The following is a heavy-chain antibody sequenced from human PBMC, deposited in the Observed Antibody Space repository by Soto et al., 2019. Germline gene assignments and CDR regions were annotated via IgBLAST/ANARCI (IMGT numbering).Heavy chain of an antibody. D-gene: IGHD3-22*01. CDR2: IYYSGST. CDR1: GGSIGSSNW. V-gene: IGHV4-30-4*01. J-gene: IGHJ5*02. Sequence: PSETLSLTCAVSGGSIGSSNWWSWIRQPPGKGLEWIGYIYYSGSTYYNPSLKSRVTISVDTSKNQFSLKLSSVTAADTAVYYCARDDGNSSGPWGQGTLVTVSS. CDR3: ARDDGNSSGP.